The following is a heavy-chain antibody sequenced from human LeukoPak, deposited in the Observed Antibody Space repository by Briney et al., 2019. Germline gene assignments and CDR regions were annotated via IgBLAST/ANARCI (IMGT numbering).Heavy chain of an antibody. Sequence: PSETLSLTCTVSGYSISSGYYWGWIRQPPGKGLEWIGSIHRSGSPYYNPTLKSRVTISVGTPKNQFSLKLTSVTAADTAVYYCARDSGTTGEVKFDPWGQGTLVTVSS. CDR1: GYSISSGYY. D-gene: IGHD3-10*01. J-gene: IGHJ5*02. V-gene: IGHV4-38-2*02. CDR3: ARDSGTTGEVKFDP. CDR2: IHRSGSP.